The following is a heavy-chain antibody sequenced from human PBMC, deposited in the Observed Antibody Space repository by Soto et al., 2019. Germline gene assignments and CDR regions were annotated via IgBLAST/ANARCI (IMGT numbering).Heavy chain of an antibody. Sequence: SETLSLTCTVSGGSISSYYWSWIRQPPGKGLEWIGYIYYSGSTNYNPSLKSRVTISVDTSKNQFSLKLNSMTAADSAVYFCARHNYGSGSTYFDYWGQGTLVTVSS. CDR2: IYYSGST. V-gene: IGHV4-59*08. CDR1: GGSISSYY. D-gene: IGHD3-10*01. J-gene: IGHJ4*02. CDR3: ARHNYGSGSTYFDY.